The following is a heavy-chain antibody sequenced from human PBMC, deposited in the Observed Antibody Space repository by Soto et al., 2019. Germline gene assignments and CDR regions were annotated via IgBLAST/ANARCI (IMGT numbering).Heavy chain of an antibody. D-gene: IGHD6-19*01. Sequence: VQLVESGGGVVQPGRSLRLSCAASGFTFSDYAMHWVRQAPGKGLEWVAVVSHDGRNTHYADSVKGRFTISRDSSKNTVSLEMASLGAEDTAVYSCAKGGREWRVTSAVSYGGRGALVTVYS. CDR1: GFTFSDYA. CDR3: AKGGREWRVTSAVSY. CDR2: VSHDGRNT. J-gene: IGHJ4*02. V-gene: IGHV3-30*18.